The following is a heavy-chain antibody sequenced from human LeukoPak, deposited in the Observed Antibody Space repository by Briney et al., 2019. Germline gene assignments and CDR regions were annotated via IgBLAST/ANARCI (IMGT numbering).Heavy chain of an antibody. J-gene: IGHJ5*02. CDR1: GYTFTNYW. V-gene: IGHV3-74*01. D-gene: IGHD3-16*01. Sequence: PGGSLRLSCAASGYTFTNYWMHWVRQAPGEGLVWISRINTEGTNTIYADSVRGRFTVSRHNAKNTLYLQMDSLRAEDTAVYYCARDRGINWFDPWGQGTLVAVSS. CDR3: ARDRGINWFDP. CDR2: INTEGTNT.